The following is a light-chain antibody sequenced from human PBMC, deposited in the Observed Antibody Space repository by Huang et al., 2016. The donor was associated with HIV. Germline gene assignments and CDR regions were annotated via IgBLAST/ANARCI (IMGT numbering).Light chain of an antibody. V-gene: IGKV3-15*01. CDR1: QCVSSN. CDR3: QQYNNWPPYT. CDR2: GAS. Sequence: EIVMTQSPATLSVSPGESATLSCRASQCVSSNLDWYQQKPGQAPRLLIYGASTRATGIPARFGGSGSGTEFTLTISSLQSEDFAVYYCQQYNNWPPYTFGQGTKLEIK. J-gene: IGKJ2*01.